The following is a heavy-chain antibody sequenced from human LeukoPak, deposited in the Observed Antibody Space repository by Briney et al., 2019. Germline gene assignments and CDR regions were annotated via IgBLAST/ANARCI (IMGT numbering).Heavy chain of an antibody. CDR1: GFTFSSYG. D-gene: IGHD6-13*01. Sequence: GRSLRLSCAASGFTFSSYGMHWVRQAPGKGLELVAVISYDGSNKYYADSVKGRFTISRDNSKNTLYLQMNSLRAEDTAVYYCAKEWVFWGQGTLVTVSS. CDR2: ISYDGSNK. CDR3: AKEWVF. V-gene: IGHV3-30*18. J-gene: IGHJ4*02.